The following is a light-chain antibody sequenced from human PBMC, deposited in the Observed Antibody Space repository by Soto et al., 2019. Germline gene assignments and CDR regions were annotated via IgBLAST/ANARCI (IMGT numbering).Light chain of an antibody. CDR3: CSYAGSNNFV. V-gene: IGLV2-8*01. CDR2: EVS. J-gene: IGLJ1*01. Sequence: QSVLTQPPPGSGPPGQPFTFSCIETTSIVGGFNYVSWYQQHPRKAPKLIIYEVSKRPSGVPDRFSGSKSGNTASLTVSGLQAEDEADYYCCSYAGSNNFVCGTGTKVTVL. CDR1: TSIVGGFNY.